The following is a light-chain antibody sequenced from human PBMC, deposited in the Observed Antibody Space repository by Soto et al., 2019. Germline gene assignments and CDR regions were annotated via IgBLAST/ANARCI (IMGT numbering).Light chain of an antibody. J-gene: IGLJ1*01. CDR3: RSSRRSTPLPYV. Sequence: QSALTQPASVSGSPGQSITISCTGTSSDVGASNYVSWYQHHPGKAPKLILYDVTNRPSGVSNRFSGSKSGNTASLTISGLQADDEADYYCRSSRRSTPLPYVFGAGTKVTVL. CDR1: SSDVGASNY. CDR2: DVT. V-gene: IGLV2-14*03.